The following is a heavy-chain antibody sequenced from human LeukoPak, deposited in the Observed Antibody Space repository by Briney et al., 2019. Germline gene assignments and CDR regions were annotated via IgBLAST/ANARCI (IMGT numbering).Heavy chain of an antibody. CDR2: ISSSSSTI. CDR1: GFTFSSYS. V-gene: IGHV3-48*01. J-gene: IGHJ4*02. CDR3: ARDRWTAMLY. Sequence: GGSLRLSCAASGFTFSSYSMNWVRQAPGKGLEWVSYISSSSSTIYYADSVKGRFTISRDNAENSLYLQMNSLRAEDTAVYYCARDRWTAMLYWGQGTLVTVSS. D-gene: IGHD2-21*02.